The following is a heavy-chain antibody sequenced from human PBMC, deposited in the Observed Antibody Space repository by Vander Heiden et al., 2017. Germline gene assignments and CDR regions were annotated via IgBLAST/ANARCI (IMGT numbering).Heavy chain of an antibody. CDR3: ASFLRSNYYYGMDV. CDR2: IIPIFGTA. V-gene: IGHV1-69*01. D-gene: IGHD4-17*01. CDR1: GGTFRSYA. J-gene: IGHJ6*02. Sequence: QVQLVQSGAELKNPGSSVKVFCKASGGTFRSYAISWVRQARGQGLEWMGGIIPIFGTASYAQKFQGRVTITADESTSTAYMELSSLRSEDTAVYYCASFLRSNYYYGMDVNAKGPRSPSP.